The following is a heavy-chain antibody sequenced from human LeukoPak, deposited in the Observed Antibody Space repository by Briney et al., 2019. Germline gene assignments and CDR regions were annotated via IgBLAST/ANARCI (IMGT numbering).Heavy chain of an antibody. Sequence: SETLSLTCTVSGASFSTYYWSWIRQPPGKGLEWVGYIYYSGNTNYNPSLQSRVTISVDTSKNQFSLKLSSVTAADTAVYYCARVGYSSGSNWFDPWGQGTLVTVSS. CDR3: ARVGYSSGSNWFDP. CDR1: GASFSTYY. D-gene: IGHD6-19*01. V-gene: IGHV4-59*01. J-gene: IGHJ5*02. CDR2: IYYSGNT.